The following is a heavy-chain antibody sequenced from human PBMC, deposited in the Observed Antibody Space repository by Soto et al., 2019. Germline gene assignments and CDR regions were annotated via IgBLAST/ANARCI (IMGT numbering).Heavy chain of an antibody. CDR3: ARRDLGGYSSTYYGMDV. CDR1: GYSFTSYW. V-gene: IGHV5-10-1*01. D-gene: IGHD6-13*01. Sequence: PGESLKISCKGSGYSFTSYWISWVRQMPGKGLEWMGRIDPSDSYTNYSPSFQGHVTISADKSISTAYLQWSSLKASDTAMYYCARRDLGGYSSTYYGMDVWGQGTPVTVSS. J-gene: IGHJ6*02. CDR2: IDPSDSYT.